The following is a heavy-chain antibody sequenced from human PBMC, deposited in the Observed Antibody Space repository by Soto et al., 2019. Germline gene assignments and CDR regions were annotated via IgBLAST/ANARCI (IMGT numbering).Heavy chain of an antibody. J-gene: IGHJ6*02. CDR3: ARVATSCFDVCYYYGMDV. D-gene: IGHD2-2*01. V-gene: IGHV3-21*01. CDR1: GFTFSSYS. Sequence: GGSLRLSCAASGFTFSSYSMNWVRQAPGKGLEWVSSISSSSSYIYYADSVKGRFTISRDNAKNSLYLQMNSLRAEDTAVYYCARVATSCFDVCYYYGMDVWGQGTTVTVSS. CDR2: ISSSSSYI.